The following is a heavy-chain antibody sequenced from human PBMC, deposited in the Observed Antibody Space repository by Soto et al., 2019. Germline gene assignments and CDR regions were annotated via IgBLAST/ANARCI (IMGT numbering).Heavy chain of an antibody. CDR2: ISAYNGNT. CDR3: ARDQYDFWSGYYRWFDP. CDR1: GYTFTSYG. D-gene: IGHD3-3*01. J-gene: IGHJ5*02. V-gene: IGHV1-18*01. Sequence: GASVKVSCKASGYTFTSYGISWVRQAPGQGLEWMGWISAYNGNTNYAQKLQGRVTMTTDTSTSTAYMELRSLRSDDTAVYYCARDQYDFWSGYYRWFDPWGQGTLVTVSS.